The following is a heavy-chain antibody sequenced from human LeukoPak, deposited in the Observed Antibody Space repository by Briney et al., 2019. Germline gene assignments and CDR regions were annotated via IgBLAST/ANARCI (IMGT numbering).Heavy chain of an antibody. CDR2: IKQDGSER. J-gene: IGHJ4*02. CDR1: GFTFSSHW. V-gene: IGHV3-7*01. D-gene: IGHD3-22*01. CDR3: VRMRFDSSGFDY. Sequence: GGSLRLSCEASGFTFSSHWMSWVRQAPGKGLEWVANIKQDGSERHYVDSIEGRVTISRDNAKNSLYLQMNNLRAEDTAVYYCVRMRFDSSGFDYWGQGTLLTVSS.